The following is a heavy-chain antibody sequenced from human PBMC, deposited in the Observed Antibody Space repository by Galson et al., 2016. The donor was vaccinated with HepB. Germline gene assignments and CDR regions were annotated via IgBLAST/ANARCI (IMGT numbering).Heavy chain of an antibody. CDR1: GYSFTRYT. CDR2: INAGNGNT. Sequence: SVKVSCKASGYSFTRYTIHWVRQAPGQRLEWMGWINAGNGNTKYSQKFQGRVTISRDTSASTAYMELSSLRSEGTTAYYWARSYSRYDHFDYWGQGTLVTVSS. V-gene: IGHV1-3*01. J-gene: IGHJ4*02. CDR3: ARSYSRYDHFDY. D-gene: IGHD5-12*01.